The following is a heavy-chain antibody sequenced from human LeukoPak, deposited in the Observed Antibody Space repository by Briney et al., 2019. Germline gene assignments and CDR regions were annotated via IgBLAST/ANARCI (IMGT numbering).Heavy chain of an antibody. V-gene: IGHV3-66*01. CDR2: IYSGGST. J-gene: IGHJ4*02. D-gene: IGHD3-3*01. CDR1: GFTVSSNY. Sequence: PGGSLRLSCAASGFTVSSNYMSWVRQAPGKGLEWVSVIYSGGSTYYADSVKGRFTISRDNSKNTLYLQMNSLRAEDTAVYYCARGRRITIFGVAPQPTPYYFDYWGQGTLVTVSS. CDR3: ARGRRITIFGVAPQPTPYYFDY.